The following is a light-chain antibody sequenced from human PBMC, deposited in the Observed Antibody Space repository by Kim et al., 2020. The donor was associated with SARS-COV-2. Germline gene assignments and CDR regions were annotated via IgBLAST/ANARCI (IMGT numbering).Light chain of an antibody. CDR3: QQYNNWPPFT. V-gene: IGKV3-15*01. CDR2: GAS. J-gene: IGKJ2*01. CDR1: QSVRNN. Sequence: EIVMTQSPATLSVSPGERATLSCRASQSVRNNLAWYQQTPGQAPRLLIHGASTRATGIPARFSGSGSGTEFTLIISSLQSEDFAVYYCQQYNNWPPFTFGQGTKLEIK.